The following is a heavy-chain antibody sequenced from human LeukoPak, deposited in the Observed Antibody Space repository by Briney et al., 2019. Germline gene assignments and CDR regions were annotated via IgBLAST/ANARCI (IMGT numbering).Heavy chain of an antibody. CDR3: ARGSYSDSSGYISY. V-gene: IGHV1-2*02. J-gene: IGHJ4*02. D-gene: IGHD3-22*01. CDR2: INPKSGGT. CDR1: GYTFNTYG. Sequence: ASVKVSCKASGYTFNTYGITWVRQAPGQGLEWMGWINPKSGGTNYVQKFQGRVTMTRDTSISTAYMELSRLRSDDTAVYYCARGSYSDSSGYISYWGQGTLVSVSS.